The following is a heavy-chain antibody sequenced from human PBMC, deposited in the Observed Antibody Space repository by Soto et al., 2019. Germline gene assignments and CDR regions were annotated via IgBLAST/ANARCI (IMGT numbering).Heavy chain of an antibody. D-gene: IGHD3-22*01. CDR2: TYYRSKWYN. V-gene: IGHV6-1*01. Sequence: SQTLSLTCAISGDSVSSNNAAWNWIRQSPSRGLEWLGKTYYRSKWYNDYAVSVKSRITINPDTSKNQFSLQLNSVTPENTAVYYCARDLGYYDSSGYYYYFDYWGQGTLVTVSS. CDR3: ARDLGYYDSSGYYYYFDY. CDR1: GDSVSSNNAA. J-gene: IGHJ4*02.